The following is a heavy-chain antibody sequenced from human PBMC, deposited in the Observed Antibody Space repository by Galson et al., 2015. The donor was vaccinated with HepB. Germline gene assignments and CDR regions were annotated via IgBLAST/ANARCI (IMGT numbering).Heavy chain of an antibody. Sequence: SVKVSCKASGYTFTSYGISWVRQAPGQGLEWMGWISAYNGNTNYAQKLQGRVTMTTDTSTSTAYMELRSLRSDDTAVYYCARNLQWLRLRDAFDIWGQGTMVTVSS. V-gene: IGHV1-18*04. CDR3: ARNLQWLRLRDAFDI. CDR1: GYTFTSYG. J-gene: IGHJ3*02. CDR2: ISAYNGNT. D-gene: IGHD5-12*01.